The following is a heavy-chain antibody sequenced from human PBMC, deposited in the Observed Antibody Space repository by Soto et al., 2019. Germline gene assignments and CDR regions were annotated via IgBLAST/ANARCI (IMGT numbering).Heavy chain of an antibody. CDR2: IGTAGDT. D-gene: IGHD2-2*01. Sequence: GSLRLSCAASGFTFSSYDMHWVRQATGKGLEWVSAIGTAGDTYYPGSVKGRFTISRENAKNSLYLQMNSLRAGDTAVYYCARGVAAAAIYYYYGMDVWGQGTTVTVSS. CDR1: GFTFSSYD. J-gene: IGHJ6*02. CDR3: ARGVAAAAIYYYYGMDV. V-gene: IGHV3-13*01.